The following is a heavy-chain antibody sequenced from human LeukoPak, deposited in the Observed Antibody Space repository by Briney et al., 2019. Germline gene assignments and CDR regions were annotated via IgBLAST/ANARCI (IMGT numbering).Heavy chain of an antibody. D-gene: IGHD1-26*01. CDR3: AKGVVGAYASDI. CDR1: GFTFSSYA. Sequence: GGSLRLSCAASGFTFSSYAMSWVRQAPGKGLEWVSAISGSGGSTYYAGSVKGRFTISRDNSKNTLYLQMNSLRAEDTAVYYCAKGVVGAYASDIWGQGTMVTVSS. J-gene: IGHJ3*02. V-gene: IGHV3-23*01. CDR2: ISGSGGST.